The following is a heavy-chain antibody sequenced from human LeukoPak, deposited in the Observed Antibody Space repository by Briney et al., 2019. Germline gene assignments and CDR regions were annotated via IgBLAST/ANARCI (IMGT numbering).Heavy chain of an antibody. CDR1: GGFLSCYY. CDR2: IYYSGST. D-gene: IGHD5-24*01. CDR3: ARGARAGYNLEPFDY. J-gene: IGHJ4*02. Sequence: SETLSLTRPFSGGFLSCYYWNWIRQPPGKGREWTGYIYYSGSTNYNPSLKSRVTISVDTSKNQFSLKLSSVTAADTAVYYCARGARAGYNLEPFDYWGQGTLVTVSS. V-gene: IGHV4-59*08.